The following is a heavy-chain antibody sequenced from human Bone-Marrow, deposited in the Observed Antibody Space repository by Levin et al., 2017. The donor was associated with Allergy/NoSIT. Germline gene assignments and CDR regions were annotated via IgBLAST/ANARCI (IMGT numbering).Heavy chain of an antibody. Sequence: AASVKVSCKASGYTFTGYYMHWVRQAPGQGLEWMGWINPNSGGTNYAQKFQGRVTMTRDTSISTAYMELSRLRSDDTAVYYCARVPTVVIHIYYYYYGMDGWGQGTTVTVSS. CDR1: GYTFTGYY. D-gene: IGHD4-23*01. J-gene: IGHJ6*02. V-gene: IGHV1-2*02. CDR3: ARVPTVVIHIYYYYYGMDG. CDR2: INPNSGGT.